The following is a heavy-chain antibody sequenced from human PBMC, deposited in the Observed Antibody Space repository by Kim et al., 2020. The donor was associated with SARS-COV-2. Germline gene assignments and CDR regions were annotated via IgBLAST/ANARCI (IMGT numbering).Heavy chain of an antibody. V-gene: IGHV3-21*01. CDR2: ISSSSSYI. CDR1: GFTFSSYS. Sequence: GGSLRLSCAASGFTFSSYSMNWVRQAPGKGLEWVSSISSSSSYIYYADSVKGRFTISRDNAKNSLYLQMNSLRAEDTAVYYCARGSRDYYYGMDVWGQGTTVTVSS. J-gene: IGHJ6*02. CDR3: ARGSRDYYYGMDV.